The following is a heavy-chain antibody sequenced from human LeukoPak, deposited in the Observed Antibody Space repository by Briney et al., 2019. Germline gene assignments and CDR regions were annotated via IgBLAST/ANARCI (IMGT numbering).Heavy chain of an antibody. CDR3: ARNRSEGAVTAAYFDY. J-gene: IGHJ4*02. D-gene: IGHD2-21*02. CDR2: IYRSGST. Sequence: SETLSLTCAVSGYSIRSHSYWGWLRQPPGKGLEWIGTIYRSGSTYYNPSLKSRVTISVDTSKNQFSLNLRSVTAADTAVYYCARNRSEGAVTAAYFDYWGQGTLVTVSS. V-gene: IGHV4-38-2*01. CDR1: GYSIRSHSY.